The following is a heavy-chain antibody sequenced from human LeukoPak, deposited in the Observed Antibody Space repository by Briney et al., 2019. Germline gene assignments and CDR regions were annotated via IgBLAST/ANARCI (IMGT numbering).Heavy chain of an antibody. CDR2: IKPNSGDT. CDR1: GYTFTGYY. J-gene: IGHJ6*03. Sequence: ASVKVSCKASGYTFTGYYLHWVRQAPGQGLEWMGWIKPNSGDTNYAQKFQGRVTMTRDTSISTVYMELSRLRSDDMAAYFCASGRTIFYYYMDVWGKGTTVTVSS. D-gene: IGHD3-3*02. CDR3: ASGRTIFYYYMDV. V-gene: IGHV1-2*02.